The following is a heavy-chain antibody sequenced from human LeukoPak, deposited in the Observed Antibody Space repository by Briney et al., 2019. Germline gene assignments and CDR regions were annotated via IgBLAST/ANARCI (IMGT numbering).Heavy chain of an antibody. CDR3: ARDAIFGVVIRNWFDP. CDR2: IIPILGIA. J-gene: IGHJ5*02. Sequence: SVKVSCKASGGTFSSYAISWVRQAPGQGLEWMGRIIPILGIANYAQKFQGRVTITADKSASTAYMELSSLRSEDTAVYYCARDAIFGVVIRNWFDPWGQGTLVTVSS. CDR1: GGTFSSYA. V-gene: IGHV1-69*04. D-gene: IGHD3-3*01.